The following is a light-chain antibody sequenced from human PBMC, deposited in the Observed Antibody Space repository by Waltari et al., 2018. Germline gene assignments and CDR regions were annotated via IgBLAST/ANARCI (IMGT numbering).Light chain of an antibody. CDR3: QQSFSTPLT. CDR1: QSISSY. V-gene: IGKV1-39*01. Sequence: DIQMNQSPSSLSASLGNRFAITCRASQSISSYLNWYQQKPGVAPKLLIYAASSLRNGVPSRFSGSGSGTDFSLTISSLQPEDFATYYCQQSFSTPLTFGGGTKVEIK. CDR2: AAS. J-gene: IGKJ4*01.